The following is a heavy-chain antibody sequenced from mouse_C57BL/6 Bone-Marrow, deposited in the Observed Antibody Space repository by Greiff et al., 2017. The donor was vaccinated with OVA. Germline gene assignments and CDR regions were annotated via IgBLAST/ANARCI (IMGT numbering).Heavy chain of an antibody. V-gene: IGHV5-17*01. CDR2: ISSGSSTI. CDR3: ARRGYYSNYYFDY. J-gene: IGHJ2*01. Sequence: EVQLVESGGGLVKPGGSLKLSCAASGFTFSDYGMHWVRQAPEKGLEWVAYISSGSSTIYYADTVKGRFTISRDNAKNTLFLQMTSLRSEDTAMYYGARRGYYSNYYFDYWGQGTTLTVSS. CDR1: GFTFSDYG. D-gene: IGHD2-5*01.